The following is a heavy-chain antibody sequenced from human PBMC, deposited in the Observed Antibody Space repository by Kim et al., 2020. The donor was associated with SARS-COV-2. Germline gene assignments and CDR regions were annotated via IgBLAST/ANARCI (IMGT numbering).Heavy chain of an antibody. V-gene: IGHV4-4*02. D-gene: IGHD3-10*01. Sequence: SETLSLTCAVSGGSISSSNWWSWVRQPPGKGLEWIGEIYHSGSTNYNPSLKSRVTISVDKSKNQFSLKLSSVTAADTAVYYCARGGVLGFGEDLYYYYGMDVWGQGTTVTVSS. CDR3: ARGGVLGFGEDLYYYYGMDV. J-gene: IGHJ6*02. CDR2: IYHSGST. CDR1: GGSISSSNW.